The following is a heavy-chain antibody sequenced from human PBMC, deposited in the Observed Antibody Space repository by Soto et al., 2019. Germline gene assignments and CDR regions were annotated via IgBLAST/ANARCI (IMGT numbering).Heavy chain of an antibody. V-gene: IGHV3-74*01. CDR1: GFTFSSYW. D-gene: IGHD3-16*02. J-gene: IGHJ4*01. CDR3: VRYPRSVGGSYRPDY. Sequence: EVQLVESGGGLVQPGGSLRLSCAASGFTFSSYWMHWVRQVPEKGLVWVSRINSDGSITNYADAVKGRFTIPRDNVKNTLYLQMNSLRAEDTAVYYCVRYPRSVGGSYRPDYWGQEPWSPSPQ. CDR2: INSDGSIT.